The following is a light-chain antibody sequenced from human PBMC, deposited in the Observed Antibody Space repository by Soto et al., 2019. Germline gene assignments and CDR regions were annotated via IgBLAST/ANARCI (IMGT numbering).Light chain of an antibody. CDR3: ETWDSNSWV. Sequence: QLVLTQSSSASASLGSSVKLTCTLSSWHSSYIIAWHQQQPGKAPRYLMKLERSGSYNKGSGVPDRFSGSSSGADRYLTISHLQFEDEADYYCETWDSNSWVFGGGTKLTVL. J-gene: IGLJ3*02. CDR2: LERSGSY. V-gene: IGLV4-60*02. CDR1: SWHSSYI.